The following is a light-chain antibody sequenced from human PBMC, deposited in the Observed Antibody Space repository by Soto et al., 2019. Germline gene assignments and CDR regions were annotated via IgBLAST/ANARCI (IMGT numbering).Light chain of an antibody. V-gene: IGLV1-44*01. CDR3: ATWDDGLSAYV. CDR2: SNS. Sequence: QSVLTQPPSASGTPGQRVTFSCSGSSSIIGGNTVSWFQHLPRTAPKLLIFSNSQRPSGVPDRFSGAKSGTSASLAISGLQPEDEANYYCATWDDGLSAYVFGTGTRSPS. J-gene: IGLJ1*01. CDR1: SSIIGGNT.